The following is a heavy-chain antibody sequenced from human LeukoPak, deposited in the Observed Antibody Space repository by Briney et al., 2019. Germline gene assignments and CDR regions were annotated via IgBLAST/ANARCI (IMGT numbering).Heavy chain of an antibody. V-gene: IGHV3-53*01. D-gene: IGHD3-22*01. Sequence: GGSLRLSCAASGFTVSSNYMSWVRQAPGKGLEWVSVIYSGGSTYYADSVKGRFTISRDNSKNTLYLQMNSLRAEDTAVYYCAKGRSSGYYHAAFDYWGQGTLVTVSS. J-gene: IGHJ4*02. CDR3: AKGRSSGYYHAAFDY. CDR1: GFTVSSNY. CDR2: IYSGGST.